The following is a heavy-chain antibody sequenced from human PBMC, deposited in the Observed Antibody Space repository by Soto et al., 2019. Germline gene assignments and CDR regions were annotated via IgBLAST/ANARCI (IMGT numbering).Heavy chain of an antibody. Sequence: VASVKVSCKASGYTFTSYAMHWVRQAPGQRLEWMGWINAGNGNTKYSQKFQGRVTITRDTSASTAYMELSSLRSEDTAVYYCARFRGEAYYYYYGMDVWGQGNTVTVAS. CDR3: ARFRGEAYYYYYGMDV. V-gene: IGHV1-3*01. CDR1: GYTFTSYA. CDR2: INAGNGNT. J-gene: IGHJ6*02.